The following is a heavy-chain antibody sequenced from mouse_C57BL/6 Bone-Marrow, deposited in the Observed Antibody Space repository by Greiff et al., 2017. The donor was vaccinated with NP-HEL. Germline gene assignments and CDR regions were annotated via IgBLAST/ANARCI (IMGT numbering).Heavy chain of an antibody. D-gene: IGHD1-1*01. CDR1: GYSITSGYY. CDR2: ISYDGSN. V-gene: IGHV3-6*01. Sequence: EVQLQQSGPGLVKPSQSLSLTCSVTGYSITSGYYWNWIRQFPGNKLEWMGYISYDGSNNYNPSLKNRISITRDTSKNQFFLKLNSVTTEDTATYYCASGVVLLRYWGQGTLVTVSA. CDR3: ASGVVLLRY. J-gene: IGHJ3*01.